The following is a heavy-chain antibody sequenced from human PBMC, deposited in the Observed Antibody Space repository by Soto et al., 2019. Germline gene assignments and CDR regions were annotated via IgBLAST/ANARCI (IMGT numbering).Heavy chain of an antibody. D-gene: IGHD6-13*01. V-gene: IGHV3-48*03. J-gene: IGHJ6*02. CDR1: GFTFSSYE. CDR3: ARDKLDEQLDSYYYYGMDV. Sequence: GGSLRLSCAASGFTFSSYEMNWVRQAPGKGLEWVSYISSSGSTIYYADSVKGRFTISRDNAKNSLYLQMNSLRAEDTAVYYCARDKLDEQLDSYYYYGMDVWGQVTTVTVS. CDR2: ISSSGSTI.